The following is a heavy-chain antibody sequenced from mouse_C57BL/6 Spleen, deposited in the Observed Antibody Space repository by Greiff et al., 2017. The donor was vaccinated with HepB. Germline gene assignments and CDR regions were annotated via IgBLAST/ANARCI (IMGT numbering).Heavy chain of an antibody. V-gene: IGHV14-1*01. CDR1: GFNIKDYY. Sequence: EVQLQQSGAELVRPGASVKLSCTASGFNIKDYYMHWVKQRPEQGLEWIGRIDPEDGDTEYAPKFQGKATMTADTSSNTAYLQLSSLTSEDTAVYYCTYYYGGSHWYFDVWGTGTTVTVSS. J-gene: IGHJ1*03. CDR2: IDPEDGDT. CDR3: TYYYGGSHWYFDV. D-gene: IGHD1-1*01.